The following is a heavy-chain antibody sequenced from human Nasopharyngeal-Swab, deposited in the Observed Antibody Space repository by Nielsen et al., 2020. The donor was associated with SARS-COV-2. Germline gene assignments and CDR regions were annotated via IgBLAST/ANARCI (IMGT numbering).Heavy chain of an antibody. V-gene: IGHV3-23*01. CDR2: ISGSGGST. J-gene: IGHJ2*01. CDR1: GFTFSSYA. Sequence: GESLKISCAASGFTFSSYAMSWVRQAPGKGLEWVSAISGSGGSTYYADSVKGRFTISRDNSKNTLYLQMNSLRAEDAAVYYCARDPANEYWYFDLWGRGTLVTVSS. CDR3: ARDPANEYWYFDL.